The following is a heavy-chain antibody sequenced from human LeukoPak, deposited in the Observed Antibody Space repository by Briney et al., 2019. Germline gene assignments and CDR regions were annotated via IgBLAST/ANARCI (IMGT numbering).Heavy chain of an antibody. D-gene: IGHD2-2*01. CDR1: GFTFSSYW. CDR3: ARARDCSSTSCYSDY. V-gene: IGHV3-74*01. CDR2: INTDGSST. J-gene: IGHJ4*02. Sequence: GGSLRLSCAASGFTFSSYWMHWVRQAPGKGLVWVSRINTDGSSTSYADSVKGRFTISRDNAKNTLYLQMNSLRAEDTAVYYCARARDCSSTSCYSDYWGQGTLVTVSS.